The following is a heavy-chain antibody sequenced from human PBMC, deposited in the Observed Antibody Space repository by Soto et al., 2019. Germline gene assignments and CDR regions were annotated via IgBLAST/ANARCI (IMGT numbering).Heavy chain of an antibody. Sequence: VSLRLSCGPSGFIFSKYSMNWVRQAPGKGLECLSYISSNSVTIYYADSVRGRFTIFRDNAKNSLYLQMNSLRDEDTAVYYCARVDILATRSSGYRGPGASVTASS. D-gene: IGHD5-12*01. CDR1: GFIFSKYS. CDR2: ISSNSVTI. V-gene: IGHV3-48*02. CDR3: ARVDILATRSSGY. J-gene: IGHJ4*02.